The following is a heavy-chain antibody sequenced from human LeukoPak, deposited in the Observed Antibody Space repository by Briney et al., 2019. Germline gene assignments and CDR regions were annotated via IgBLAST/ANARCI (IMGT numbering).Heavy chain of an antibody. J-gene: IGHJ5*02. V-gene: IGHV3-48*01. D-gene: IGHD3-10*01. Sequence: GESLRLSCAASGFTFSSYSMNWACQAPGKGLEWVSYISSASNTIYYADSVKGRFTISRDNAKNSLYLQMNSLRAEDTAMYYCARDGWFGDYNWFDPWGQGTLVTVSS. CDR1: GFTFSSYS. CDR3: ARDGWFGDYNWFDP. CDR2: ISSASNTI.